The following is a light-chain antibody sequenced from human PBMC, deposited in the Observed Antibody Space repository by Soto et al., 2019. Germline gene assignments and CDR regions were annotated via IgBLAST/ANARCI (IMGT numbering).Light chain of an antibody. CDR1: HNIAKW. CDR2: DAS. Sequence: IQMTQSPSTLSASVGDSVTITCRASHNIAKWLAWYQQKPGRAPRLLIYDASTLQTGVPSRFSGSGSGTEFTLPLTGLRPDDFATSYCHHLDTDWPFGQGTTVEIK. CDR3: HHLDTDWP. J-gene: IGKJ1*01. V-gene: IGKV1-5*01.